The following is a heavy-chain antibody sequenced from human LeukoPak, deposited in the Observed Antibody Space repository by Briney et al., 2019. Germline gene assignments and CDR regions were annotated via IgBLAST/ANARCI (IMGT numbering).Heavy chain of an antibody. CDR1: GDSISGYY. CDR2: VFSSGTT. CDR3: ARHIGRGLYYYYMDV. V-gene: IGHV4-59*08. J-gene: IGHJ6*03. Sequence: SETLSLTCTVSGDSISGYYWSWIRQPPGKGLEWIGYVFSSGTTNYNPSLKGRVTLLVDTSKNQFSLKLSSVTAADTAVYYCARHIGRGLYYYYMDVWGKGTTVTISS. D-gene: IGHD2-15*01.